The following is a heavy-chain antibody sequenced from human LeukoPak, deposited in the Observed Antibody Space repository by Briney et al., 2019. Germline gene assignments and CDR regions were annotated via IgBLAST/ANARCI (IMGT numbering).Heavy chain of an antibody. V-gene: IGHV3-49*04. CDR1: GFTFCDYA. J-gene: IGHJ4*02. Sequence: PGRSLRLSCTASGFTFCDYAMTWVRQAPGKGLEWVGFIRSKIYGGTPEYAASVKGRFTISRDDSKGIAYLQMNSLETEDTAVYYCTRDQTPYYWGQGTLVTVSS. CDR3: TRDQTPYY. CDR2: IRSKIYGGTP.